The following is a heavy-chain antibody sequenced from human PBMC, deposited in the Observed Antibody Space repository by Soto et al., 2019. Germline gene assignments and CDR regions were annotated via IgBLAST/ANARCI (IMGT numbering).Heavy chain of an antibody. CDR3: AREGGMGVATIGGRLDY. J-gene: IGHJ4*02. V-gene: IGHV1-18*01. Sequence: QVQLVQSGAEVKKPGASVKVSCTASGYTFTSYGISWVRQAPGQGLEWMGWISAYNGNTNYAQKLQGRVTMTTDTSTSTAYMELRSLRSDVTAVYYCAREGGMGVATIGGRLDYWGQGTLVTVSS. CDR2: ISAYNGNT. CDR1: GYTFTSYG. D-gene: IGHD5-12*01.